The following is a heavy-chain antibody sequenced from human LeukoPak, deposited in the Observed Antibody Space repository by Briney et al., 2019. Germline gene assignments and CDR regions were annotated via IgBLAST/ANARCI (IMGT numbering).Heavy chain of an antibody. Sequence: PGGSLRLSCAASGFVFSSYXXHWVRQAXXXXXXXXXVISSDGSNKYYADSVKGRFTISRDNSKNTLDLQMSSLRTEDTAVYYCAKDLDRFSGSTYDVYWGPGTLVTVSS. CDR2: ISSDGSNK. CDR1: GFVFSSYX. CDR3: AKDLDRFSGSTYDVY. V-gene: IGHV3-30*18. J-gene: IGHJ4*02. D-gene: IGHD5-12*01.